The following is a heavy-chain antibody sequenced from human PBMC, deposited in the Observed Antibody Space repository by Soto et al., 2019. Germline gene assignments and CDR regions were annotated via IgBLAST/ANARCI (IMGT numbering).Heavy chain of an antibody. Sequence: QVQLVQSGAEVKKPGSSVKVSCKASGGTFSSYAISWVRQAPGQGLEWMGGIIPIFGTANYAQKFQGRVTSSADESTSTACVELSSLRSEDTAVYYCARDPDGNQNFDYWGQGTLVTVSS. V-gene: IGHV1-69*12. CDR2: IIPIFGTA. D-gene: IGHD4-17*01. CDR1: GGTFSSYA. CDR3: ARDPDGNQNFDY. J-gene: IGHJ4*02.